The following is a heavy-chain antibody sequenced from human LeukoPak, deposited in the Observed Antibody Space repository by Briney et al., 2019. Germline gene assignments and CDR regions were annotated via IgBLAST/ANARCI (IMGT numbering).Heavy chain of an antibody. J-gene: IGHJ5*02. Sequence: GASVKVSCKASGYTFTSYDINWVRQATGQGLEWMGWMNPNSGNTVYAQKFQGRVTITRNTSISTAYMELSSLRSEDTAVYYCARTPYSGSYYGFDPWGQRTLVTVSS. V-gene: IGHV1-8*03. CDR1: GYTFTSYD. CDR2: MNPNSGNT. CDR3: ARTPYSGSYYGFDP. D-gene: IGHD1-26*01.